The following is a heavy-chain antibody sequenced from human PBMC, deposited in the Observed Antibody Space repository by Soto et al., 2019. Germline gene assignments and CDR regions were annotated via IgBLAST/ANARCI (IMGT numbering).Heavy chain of an antibody. Sequence: EVQLVESGGGLVQPGGSLRLSCAASGFTFSSYWMSWVRQAPGKGLEWVANIKQDGSEKYYVDSVKGRFTISRDNAKNSQYLQMNSLRAEDTDVYYCASGVTPDIVVVPAAYYYYMDVWGKGTTVTVSS. CDR3: ASGVTPDIVVVPAAYYYYMDV. D-gene: IGHD2-2*01. CDR1: GFTFSSYW. J-gene: IGHJ6*03. V-gene: IGHV3-7*01. CDR2: IKQDGSEK.